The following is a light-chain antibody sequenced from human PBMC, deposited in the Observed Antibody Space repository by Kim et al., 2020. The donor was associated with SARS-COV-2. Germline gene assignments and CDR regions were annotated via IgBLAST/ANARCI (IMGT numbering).Light chain of an antibody. CDR2: DVN. J-gene: IGLJ2*01. CDR1: NSDVGGYNY. CDR3: SSYTSSSTLI. V-gene: IGLV2-14*03. Sequence: GQSFTISCTGTNSDVGGYNYVSWYQQHPGKAPKIMIYDVNNRPSGVSNRFSGSKSGNTASLTISGLQDEDEADYYCSSYTSSSTLIFGGGTQLTVL.